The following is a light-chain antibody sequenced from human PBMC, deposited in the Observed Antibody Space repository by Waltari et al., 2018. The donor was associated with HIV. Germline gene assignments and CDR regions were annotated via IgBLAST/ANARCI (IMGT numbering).Light chain of an antibody. J-gene: IGKJ5*01. CDR1: QSVSSSS. CDR3: QQYGSSVT. CDR2: GAS. Sequence: EIVLTQSPGTLSLSPGERVTLSCRASQSVSSSSLVWYQQKPGQAPRLLIYGASSSAPGIPDRFSGSGSGTDFTLTISRLDPEDFAVYYCQQYGSSVTFGQGTRLEIK. V-gene: IGKV3-20*01.